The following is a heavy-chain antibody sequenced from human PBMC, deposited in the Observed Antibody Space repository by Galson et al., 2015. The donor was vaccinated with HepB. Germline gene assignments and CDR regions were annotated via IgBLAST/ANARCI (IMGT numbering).Heavy chain of an antibody. CDR1: GYTFTSYG. D-gene: IGHD3-10*01. CDR3: ARDPHLLWFGESDY. J-gene: IGHJ4*02. CDR2: ISAYNGNT. V-gene: IGHV1-18*01. Sequence: SVKVSCKASGYTFTSYGISWVRQAPGQGLEWMGWISAYNGNTNYAQKLQGRVTMTTDTSTSTAYMELRSLRSDDTAVYYCARDPHLLWFGESDYWGQGTLVTVSS.